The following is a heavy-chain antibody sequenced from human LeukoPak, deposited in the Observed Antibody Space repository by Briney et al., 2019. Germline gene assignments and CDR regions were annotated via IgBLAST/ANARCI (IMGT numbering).Heavy chain of an antibody. CDR3: ARGISYYCDSSGYYPFDY. Sequence: SVKVSCKASGGTFSSYAISWVRQAPGQGLEWMGGIIPIFGTANYAQKFQGRVTITADESTSTAYMELSSLRSEDTAVYYCARGISYYCDSSGYYPFDYWGQGTLVTVSS. CDR2: IIPIFGTA. J-gene: IGHJ4*02. CDR1: GGTFSSYA. D-gene: IGHD3-22*01. V-gene: IGHV1-69*13.